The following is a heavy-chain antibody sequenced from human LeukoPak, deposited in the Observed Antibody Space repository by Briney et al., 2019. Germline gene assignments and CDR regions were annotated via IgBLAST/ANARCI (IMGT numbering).Heavy chain of an antibody. CDR2: ISYDGSNK. V-gene: IGHV3-30*18. CDR1: GFTFSSYG. J-gene: IGHJ5*02. Sequence: GGSLRLSCAASGFTFSSYGMHWVRQAPGKGLEWVAVISYDGSNKYYADSVKGRFTISRDNSKNTLYLQMNSLRAEDTAVYYCAKFEFMIVVYGWFDPWGQGTLVTVSS. D-gene: IGHD3-22*01. CDR3: AKFEFMIVVYGWFDP.